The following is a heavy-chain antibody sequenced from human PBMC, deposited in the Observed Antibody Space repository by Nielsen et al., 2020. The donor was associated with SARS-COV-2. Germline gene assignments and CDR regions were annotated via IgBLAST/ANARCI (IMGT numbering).Heavy chain of an antibody. V-gene: IGHV3-66*01. D-gene: IGHD6-6*01. CDR3: ARDGSSSGFNWFDP. CDR2: IYSDGST. CDR1: GFTVSSNY. J-gene: IGHJ5*02. Sequence: GESLKISCAASGFTVSSNYMSWVRQAPGKGLEWVSVIYSDGSTYYANSVKGRFTISRDNSKNTLYLQMNSLRAEDTAVYYCARDGSSSGFNWFDPWGQGTLVTVSS.